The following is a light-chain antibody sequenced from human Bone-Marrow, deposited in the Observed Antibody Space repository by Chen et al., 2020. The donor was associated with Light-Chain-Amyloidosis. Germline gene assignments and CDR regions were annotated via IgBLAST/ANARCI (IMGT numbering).Light chain of an antibody. Sequence: DIQMTQSPSSLSASVGDRVTITCRASQSISSFLNWYQQKPGKAPKLLIYAASNLHSDVTSRFRGSGSGTDFTLTITSLQPEDFATYYCQQSYTTPPITFGQGTRLEIK. J-gene: IGKJ5*01. CDR3: QQSYTTPPIT. CDR1: QSISSF. V-gene: IGKV1-39*01. CDR2: AAS.